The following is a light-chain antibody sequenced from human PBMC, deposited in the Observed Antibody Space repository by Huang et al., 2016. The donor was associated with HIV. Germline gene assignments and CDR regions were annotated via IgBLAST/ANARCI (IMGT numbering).Light chain of an antibody. J-gene: IGKJ3*01. CDR1: QSVSNE. CDR2: GAS. CDR3: QQYNNRPLIT. V-gene: IGKV3-15*01. Sequence: EIVMTQSPGTLSVSPGERATLSCRASQSVSNEVAWFQQKPGQAPRLLIYGASTRATDVPARFSGSGSGTEFTLTISSLQSEDFGIYYCQQYNNRPLITFGPGTKVD.